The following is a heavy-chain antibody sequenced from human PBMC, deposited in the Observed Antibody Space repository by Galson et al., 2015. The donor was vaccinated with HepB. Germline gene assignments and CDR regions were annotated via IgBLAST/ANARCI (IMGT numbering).Heavy chain of an antibody. CDR1: GFTFSSYS. CDR3: ARVWHSGYDWFDP. CDR2: ISSSSSYI. V-gene: IGHV3-21*01. D-gene: IGHD5-12*01. Sequence: SLRLSCAASGFTFSSYSMNWVRQAPGKGPEWVSSISSSSSYIYYADSVKGRFTISRDNAKNSLYLQMNSLRAEDTAVYYCARVWHSGYDWFDPWGQGTLVTVSS. J-gene: IGHJ5*02.